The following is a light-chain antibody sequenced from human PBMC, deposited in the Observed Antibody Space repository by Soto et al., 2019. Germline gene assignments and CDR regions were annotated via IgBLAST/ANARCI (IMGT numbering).Light chain of an antibody. J-gene: IGLJ3*02. CDR3: SSYAGSNNWV. Sequence: QSARTQPPSASGSPGQSVTISCTGTSSDVGDYKYVSWYQQHPGKAPKLMIYEVSKRPSGVPDRFSGSKSGNTASLTVSGLQAEDEADYYCSSYAGSNNWVFGGGTKVTVL. V-gene: IGLV2-8*01. CDR2: EVS. CDR1: SSDVGDYKY.